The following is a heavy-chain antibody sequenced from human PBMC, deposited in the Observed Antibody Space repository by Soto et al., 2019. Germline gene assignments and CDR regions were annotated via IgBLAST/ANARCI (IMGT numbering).Heavy chain of an antibody. CDR2: IYYSGST. CDR1: GGSISSYY. D-gene: IGHD3-9*01. Sequence: SSETLSLTCTVSGGSISSYYWSLIRQPPGKGLEWIGYIYYSGSTNYNPSLKSRVTISVDTSKNQFSLKLSSVTAADTAVYYCARASYYDILTGYQTRGGSDYWGQGTLVTVSS. CDR3: ARASYYDILTGYQTRGGSDY. J-gene: IGHJ4*02. V-gene: IGHV4-59*01.